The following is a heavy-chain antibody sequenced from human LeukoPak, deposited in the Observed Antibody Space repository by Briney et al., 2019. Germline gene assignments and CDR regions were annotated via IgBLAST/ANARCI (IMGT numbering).Heavy chain of an antibody. J-gene: IGHJ5*02. D-gene: IGHD3-10*01. CDR1: GGSISSGNYY. CDR3: ASYGSGSYRFDP. Sequence: SSETLSLTCTVSGGSISSGNYYWSWIRQHPGKGLEWIGYIHHSGSTYYNPSLKSRVIISVDTSKNQFSLKLNSVTAADTAVYYCASYGSGSYRFDPWGQGTLVTVSS. V-gene: IGHV4-31*03. CDR2: IHHSGST.